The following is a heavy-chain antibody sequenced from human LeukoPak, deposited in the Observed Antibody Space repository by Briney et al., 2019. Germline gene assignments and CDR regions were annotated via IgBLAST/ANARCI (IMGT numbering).Heavy chain of an antibody. CDR3: AKIREYYDILTGYYIFDY. J-gene: IGHJ4*02. CDR2: INK. V-gene: IGHV3-33*06. D-gene: IGHD3-9*01. Sequence: INKYYADSVKGRSTISRDNSKNTLYLQMNSLRAEDTAVYYCAKIREYYDILTGYYIFDYWGQGTLVTVSS.